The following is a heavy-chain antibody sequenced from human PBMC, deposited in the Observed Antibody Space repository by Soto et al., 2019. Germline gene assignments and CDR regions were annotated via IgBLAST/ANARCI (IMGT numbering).Heavy chain of an antibody. V-gene: IGHV1-69*04. CDR3: ARDFTVVPAAKDSGWFDP. J-gene: IGHJ5*02. CDR1: GGTFSSYT. Sequence: GASLKVSCKSSGGTFSSYTISWVRQAPGKGLEWMGRIIPILGIANYAQKFRGRVTITADKSTSTAYMELSSLRSEDTAVYYCARDFTVVPAAKDSGWFDPWGQGTLVTVSS. CDR2: IIPILGIA. D-gene: IGHD2-2*01.